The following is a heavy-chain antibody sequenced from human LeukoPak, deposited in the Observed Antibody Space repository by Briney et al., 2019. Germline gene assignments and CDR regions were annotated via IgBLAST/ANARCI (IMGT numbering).Heavy chain of an antibody. Sequence: SETLSLTCAVSGGSISSGGYSWSWIRQPPGKGLEWIGYIYHSGSTYYNPSLKSRVTISVDRSENQFSLKLSSVTAADTAVYYCASGRPRGAFDIWGQGTMVTVSS. CDR3: ASGRPRGAFDI. D-gene: IGHD1-26*01. J-gene: IGHJ3*02. CDR2: IYHSGST. V-gene: IGHV4-30-2*01. CDR1: GGSISSGGYS.